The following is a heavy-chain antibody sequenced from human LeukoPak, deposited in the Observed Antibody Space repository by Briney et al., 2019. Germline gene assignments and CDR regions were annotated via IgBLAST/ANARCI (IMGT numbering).Heavy chain of an antibody. CDR1: GYTFTSYY. CDR3: ARAPGYYDSSGVFDY. Sequence: ASVKVSCKASGYTFTSYYMHWVRQAPGQGLGWMGIINPSGGSTSYAQKFQGRVTMTRDTSTSTVYMELSSLRSEDTAVYYCARAPGYYDSSGVFDYWGQGTLVTVSS. J-gene: IGHJ4*02. CDR2: INPSGGST. V-gene: IGHV1-46*01. D-gene: IGHD3-22*01.